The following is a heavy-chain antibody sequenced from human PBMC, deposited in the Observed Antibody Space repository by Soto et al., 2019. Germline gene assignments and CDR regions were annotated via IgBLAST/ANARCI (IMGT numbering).Heavy chain of an antibody. V-gene: IGHV1-3*01. J-gene: IGHJ4*02. CDR2: INAGNGNT. D-gene: IGHD2-15*01. CDR3: ARLSVLGYCSGGSCYYFDY. Sequence: QVQLVQSGAEVKKPGASVKVSCKASGYTFTSYAMHWVRQAPGQRLEWMGWINAGNGNTKYSQKFQGRVTITRDTSASKAYMELSSLRSVDTAVYYCARLSVLGYCSGGSCYYFDYWGQGTLVTVSS. CDR1: GYTFTSYA.